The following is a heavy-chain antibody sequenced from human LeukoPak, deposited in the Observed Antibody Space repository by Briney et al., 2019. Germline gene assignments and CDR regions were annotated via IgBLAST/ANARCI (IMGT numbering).Heavy chain of an antibody. V-gene: IGHV3-23*01. CDR1: GFTFSSYA. CDR3: AKDRDRKLGIDRLDY. D-gene: IGHD7-27*01. Sequence: GGSLRLSCAASGFTFSSYAMSWVRQAPGRGLEWVSAISGSGGSTYYADSVKGRFTISRDNSKNTLYLQMNSLRAEDTALYYCAKDRDRKLGIDRLDYWGQGTLVTVSS. CDR2: ISGSGGST. J-gene: IGHJ4*02.